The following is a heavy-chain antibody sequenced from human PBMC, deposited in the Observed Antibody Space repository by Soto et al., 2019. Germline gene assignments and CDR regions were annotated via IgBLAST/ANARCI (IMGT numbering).Heavy chain of an antibody. Sequence: EVQLLESGGGLVQPGGSLRLSCAASGFTFNSYAMSWVRQAPGKGLGWVSAISGSGGSTYFADSVKGRFTISRDNSKNTLFLQMNSLRAEDTAIYYCAKQKTMVTRYDAFDIWGQGTMVTVSS. J-gene: IGHJ3*02. V-gene: IGHV3-23*01. CDR3: AKQKTMVTRYDAFDI. D-gene: IGHD4-17*01. CDR2: ISGSGGST. CDR1: GFTFNSYA.